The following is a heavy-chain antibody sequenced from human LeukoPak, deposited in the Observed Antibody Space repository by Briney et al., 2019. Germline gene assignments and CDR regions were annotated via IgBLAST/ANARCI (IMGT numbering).Heavy chain of an antibody. CDR3: AREEYSSSYDY. V-gene: IGHV3-23*01. Sequence: GGSLRLSCAASGFTFSSYAMSWVRQAPGKGLEWVSGISGSGGSTKYADSVKGRFTISRDNSKNTLYLQMNSLRAEDTAVYYCAREEYSSSYDYWGQGTLVTVSS. CDR1: GFTFSSYA. CDR2: ISGSGGST. D-gene: IGHD6-6*01. J-gene: IGHJ4*02.